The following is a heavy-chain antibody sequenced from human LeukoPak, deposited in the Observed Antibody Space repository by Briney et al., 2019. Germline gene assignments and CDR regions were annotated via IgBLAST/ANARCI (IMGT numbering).Heavy chain of an antibody. V-gene: IGHV1-24*01. CDR1: GYTLTELS. D-gene: IGHD6-19*01. CDR2: FDPEDGET. CDR3: ATRAVVGTLFDY. J-gene: IGHJ4*02. Sequence: ASVKVSCKVSGYTLTELSMHWVRQAPGKGLEWMGGFDPEDGETIYAQKFQGRVTMTEDTSTDTAYMELSSLRSEDTAVYYCATRAVVGTLFDYWGQGTLVTVSS.